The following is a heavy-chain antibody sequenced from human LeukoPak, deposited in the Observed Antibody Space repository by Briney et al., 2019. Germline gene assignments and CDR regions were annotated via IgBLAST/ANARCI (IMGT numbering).Heavy chain of an antibody. V-gene: IGHV3-23*01. D-gene: IGHD4-17*01. CDR2: ISGSGGST. Sequence: GGSLRLSCAASGFTFSSYAMSWVRQAPGKGLEWVSAISGSGGSTYYADSVKGRFTISRDNSKNTLYLQMNSLRAEDTAVYYCARDYGDFPAYYFDYWGQGTLVTGSS. CDR1: GFTFSSYA. J-gene: IGHJ4*02. CDR3: ARDYGDFPAYYFDY.